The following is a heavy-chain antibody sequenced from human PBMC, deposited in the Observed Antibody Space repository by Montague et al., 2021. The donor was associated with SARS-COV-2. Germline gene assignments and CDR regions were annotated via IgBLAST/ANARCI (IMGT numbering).Heavy chain of an antibody. CDR3: TRDQLGIRY. D-gene: IGHD3-16*01. Sequence: SETLSLTCTVSGASISVYYWSWIRQPPGKGLEWIGYIYYDGRTAYNPSLKSRVTISKDTSKNQLFLKVTSVTAADTAVYYCTRDQLGIRYWGQGMLVTVSS. CDR1: GASISVYY. CDR2: IYYDGRT. V-gene: IGHV4-59*01. J-gene: IGHJ4*02.